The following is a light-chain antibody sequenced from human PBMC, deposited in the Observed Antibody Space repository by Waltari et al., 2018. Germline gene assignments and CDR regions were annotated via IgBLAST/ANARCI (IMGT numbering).Light chain of an antibody. J-gene: IGKJ1*01. CDR3: QQYSSSPWT. CDR2: KAS. V-gene: IGKV1-5*03. CDR1: QTISSW. Sequence: DIQMTQSPSTLSASVGDRVTITCRASQTISSWLAWYQQKPGKAPKLLIYKASSLESGVPSMFSGSRSGTEFTLTISSLQPDDFATYHCQQYSSSPWTFGQGTKVEIK.